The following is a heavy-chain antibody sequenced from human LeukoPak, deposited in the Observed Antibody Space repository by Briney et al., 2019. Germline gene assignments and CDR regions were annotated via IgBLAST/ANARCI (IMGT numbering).Heavy chain of an antibody. D-gene: IGHD3-3*01. CDR1: GYSFTSYW. Sequence: GESLQISCQGSGYSFTSYWISWVRQLPGKGLEWMGRIDPSDSYTNYSPSFQGHVTISADKSISTAYLQWSSLKASDTAMYYCARYDTIFGATDYWGQGTLVTVSS. CDR2: IDPSDSYT. J-gene: IGHJ4*02. CDR3: ARYDTIFGATDY. V-gene: IGHV5-10-1*01.